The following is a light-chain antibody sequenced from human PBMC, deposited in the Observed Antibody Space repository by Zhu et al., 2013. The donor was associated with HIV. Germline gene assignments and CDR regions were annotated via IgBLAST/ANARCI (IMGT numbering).Light chain of an antibody. J-gene: IGKJ5*01. Sequence: EIVLTQSPGTLSLSPGERATLSCRASQDVSSSYLAWYQQKPGQAPRLLIYGASSRATGIPDRFSGSGSGTDFSLTISRLEPEDFAVYYCQQYRTSPTFGQGTRLEIK. V-gene: IGKV3-20*01. CDR3: QQYRTSPT. CDR2: GAS. CDR1: QDVSSSY.